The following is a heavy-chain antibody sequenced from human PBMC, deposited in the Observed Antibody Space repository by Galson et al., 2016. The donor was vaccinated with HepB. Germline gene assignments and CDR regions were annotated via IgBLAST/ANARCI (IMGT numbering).Heavy chain of an antibody. J-gene: IGHJ4*02. Sequence: SLRLSCASSGFTFRYYAMTWVRRAPGKGLEWVSDISGAGGTTHYADSVKGRFTISRDDSKNTVYLQMNSLRAEDTAVYYCARSYYDFWSGLGYWGQGTLVTVSS. D-gene: IGHD3-3*01. CDR2: ISGAGGTT. V-gene: IGHV3-23*01. CDR1: GFTFRYYA. CDR3: ARSYYDFWSGLGY.